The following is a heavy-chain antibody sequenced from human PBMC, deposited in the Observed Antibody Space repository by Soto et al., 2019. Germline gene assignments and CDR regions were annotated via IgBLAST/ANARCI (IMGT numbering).Heavy chain of an antibody. CDR3: AREPNYFDY. CDR2: INAGNGNT. J-gene: IGHJ4*02. Sequence: ASVEVSCKASGYTFTSYAMHWVRQAPGQGLEWMGWINAGNGNTKYSQKFQGRVTITRDTSTSTADMELRSLRSDDTAVYYCAREPNYFDYWGQGTLVTVPQ. CDR1: GYTFTSYA. V-gene: IGHV1-3*01.